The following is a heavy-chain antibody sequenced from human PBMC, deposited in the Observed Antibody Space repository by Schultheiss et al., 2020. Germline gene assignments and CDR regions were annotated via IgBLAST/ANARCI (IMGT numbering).Heavy chain of an antibody. D-gene: IGHD3-22*01. J-gene: IGHJ4*02. CDR2: IWYDGSNK. CDR3: AREKTDDSSGYARGIDY. CDR1: GFTFSSYG. V-gene: IGHV3-33*01. Sequence: GGSLRLSCAVSGFTFSSYGMHWVRQAPGKGLEWVAVIWYDGSNKYYADSVKGRFTISRDNSKNTLYLQMNSLRAEDTAVYYCAREKTDDSSGYARGIDYWGQGTLVTVSS.